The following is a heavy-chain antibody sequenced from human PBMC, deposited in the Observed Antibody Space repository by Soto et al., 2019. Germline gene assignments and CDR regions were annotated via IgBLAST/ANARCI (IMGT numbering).Heavy chain of an antibody. CDR3: ERLGIVGARGAFDI. V-gene: IGHV4-34*01. Sequence: PSETLSLTCAVYGGSFSGYYWSWIRQPPGKGLEWIGEINHSGSTNYNPSLKSRVTISVDTSKNQFSLKLSSVTAADTAVYYCERLGIVGARGAFDIWGQGTMVTVSS. D-gene: IGHD1-26*01. J-gene: IGHJ3*02. CDR2: INHSGST. CDR1: GGSFSGYY.